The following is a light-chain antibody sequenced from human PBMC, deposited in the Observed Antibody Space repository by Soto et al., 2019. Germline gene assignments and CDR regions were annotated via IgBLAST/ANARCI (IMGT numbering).Light chain of an antibody. V-gene: IGLV2-14*01. CDR2: EVS. CDR3: SSYTSNSTPYV. J-gene: IGLJ1*01. CDR1: KNDIGVYNY. Sequence: QSVLTQPPSASGSPGQSVTISCTGTKNDIGVYNYVSLYQQHPGKGPKLMIYEVSNRPSGVSNRFSGSKSGNTASLTISGLQAEDEADYYCSSYTSNSTPYVFGTGTKVTVL.